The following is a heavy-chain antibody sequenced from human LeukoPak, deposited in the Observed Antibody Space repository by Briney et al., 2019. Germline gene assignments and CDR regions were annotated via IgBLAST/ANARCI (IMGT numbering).Heavy chain of an antibody. J-gene: IGHJ5*02. D-gene: IGHD3-22*01. V-gene: IGHV3-74*01. CDR3: ARDYYDSSGSSWFDP. CDR2: INSDGSRT. Sequence: GGSLRLSCAASGFTFNRYWMHWVRQVPGKGLVWVSRINSDGSRTNYVDSAKGRFTISRDNAKNSLYLQMNSLRAKDTALYYCARDYYDSSGSSWFDPWGQGTLVTVSS. CDR1: GFTFNRYW.